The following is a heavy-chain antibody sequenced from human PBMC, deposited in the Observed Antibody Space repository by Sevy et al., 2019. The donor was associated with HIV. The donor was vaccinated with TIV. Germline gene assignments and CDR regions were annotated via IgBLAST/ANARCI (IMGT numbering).Heavy chain of an antibody. J-gene: IGHJ4*02. CDR2: ISTRSSAI. D-gene: IGHD6-19*01. V-gene: IGHV3-48*01. CDR3: AKDIDSSGYYYFDY. CDR1: GFTFSSFS. Sequence: GGSLRLSCAASGFTFSSFSMNWVRQAPGKGPEWISYISTRSSAIYYADSMKGRFTISRDNSKNSLYLQMNSLRAEDTALYHCAKDIDSSGYYYFDYWGQGTLVTVSS.